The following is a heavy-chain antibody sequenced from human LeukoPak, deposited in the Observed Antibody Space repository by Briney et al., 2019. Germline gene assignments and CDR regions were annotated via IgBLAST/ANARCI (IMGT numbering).Heavy chain of an antibody. J-gene: IGHJ4*02. Sequence: ASVKVSCKASGYSXTTYYIQWVRQAPGQGLEWMGMINPGGGSTNYAQEFQGRVTMTRDTSRSTVYMELSSLRSEDTAVYYCARVSGAVATSLFDYWGQGTLVTVSS. CDR1: GYSXTTYY. D-gene: IGHD5-12*01. CDR2: INPGGGST. CDR3: ARVSGAVATSLFDY. V-gene: IGHV1-46*01.